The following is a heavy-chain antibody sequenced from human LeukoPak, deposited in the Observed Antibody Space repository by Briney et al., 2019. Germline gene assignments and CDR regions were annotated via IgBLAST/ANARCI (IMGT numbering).Heavy chain of an antibody. Sequence: GGSLRLSCAASGFNFSTFGMHWVRQAPGKGLEWVANIKGDGSEKKYVDSVEGRFTISRDNAKNALYLQMSSLRVEDTAVYYCAREPEARGLNWFDPWGQGTLVTVSS. J-gene: IGHJ5*02. V-gene: IGHV3-7*01. CDR3: AREPEARGLNWFDP. CDR2: IKGDGSEK. CDR1: GFNFSTFG. D-gene: IGHD3/OR15-3a*01.